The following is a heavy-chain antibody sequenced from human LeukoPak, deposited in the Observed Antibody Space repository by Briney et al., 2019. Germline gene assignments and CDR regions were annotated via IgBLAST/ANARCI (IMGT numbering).Heavy chain of an antibody. Sequence: GGSLRLSCAASGFTFRSCSMNRVREAPGKGLDWGSSISSTSSVIFYADSVKGRFTVSRDNAKNTVYLQMNSLRVEDTAVYYCARGGSDTAMAHEYWGQGTLVTVSS. D-gene: IGHD5-18*01. CDR1: GFTFRSCS. CDR3: ARGGSDTAMAHEY. V-gene: IGHV3-21*01. J-gene: IGHJ4*02. CDR2: ISSTSSVI.